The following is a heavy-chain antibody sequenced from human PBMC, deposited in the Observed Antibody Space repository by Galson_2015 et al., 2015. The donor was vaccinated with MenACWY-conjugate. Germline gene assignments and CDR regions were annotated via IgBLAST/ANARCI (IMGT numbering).Heavy chain of an antibody. CDR3: ARHPPGGRGMDV. Sequence: SETLSLTCAVYGGSFSGYYWSWIRQPPGKGLEWIGEINHSGSTNYNPSLKSRVTISIDTSKNHFSLKLSSVTASDTAMYYCARHPPGGRGMDVWGQGTTVTVSS. J-gene: IGHJ6*02. D-gene: IGHD1-26*01. V-gene: IGHV4-34*01. CDR1: GGSFSGYY. CDR2: INHSGST.